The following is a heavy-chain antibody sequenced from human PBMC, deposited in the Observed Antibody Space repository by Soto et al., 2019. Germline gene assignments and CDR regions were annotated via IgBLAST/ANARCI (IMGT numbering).Heavy chain of an antibody. CDR3: ANEHIVVVTAIEPFDY. CDR1: GFTFSSYA. Sequence: EVQLLESGGGLVQPGGSLRLSCAASGFTFSSYAMSWVRQAPGKGLEWVSAISGSGGSTYYADSVKGRFTISRDNSKNTLYLQMNSLRAEDTAVYYCANEHIVVVTAIEPFDYWGQGTLVTVSS. V-gene: IGHV3-23*01. CDR2: ISGSGGST. J-gene: IGHJ4*02. D-gene: IGHD2-21*02.